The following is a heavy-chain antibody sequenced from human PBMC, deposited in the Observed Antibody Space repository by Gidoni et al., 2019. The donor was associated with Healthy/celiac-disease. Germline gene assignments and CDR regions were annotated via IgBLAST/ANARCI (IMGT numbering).Heavy chain of an antibody. J-gene: IGHJ5*02. D-gene: IGHD2-15*01. V-gene: IGHV4-34*01. CDR2: INPSGST. CDR3: ARDYVGMVGWCDP. Sequence: QVHLQPWRAGLLTPSETLSLTHAGYAGSFSGYYWSWIRQPPGKGLEWIGEINPSGSTNYNPSLKSRVTISVDTSKNQFSLKLSSVTAADTAVYYCARDYVGMVGWCDPWGQGTLVTVSS. CDR1: AGSFSGYY.